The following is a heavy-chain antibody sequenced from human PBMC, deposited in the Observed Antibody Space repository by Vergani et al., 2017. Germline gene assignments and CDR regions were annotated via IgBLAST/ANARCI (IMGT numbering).Heavy chain of an antibody. V-gene: IGHV3-53*04. J-gene: IGHJ3*02. CDR3: ASREYCSSTSCYGAFDI. CDR1: GFTVSSNY. Sequence: EVKLVESGGGLVQPGGSLRLSCAASGFTVSSNYMSWVRQAPGKGLEWGSVIYSGGSTYYADSVKGRFTISRHNSKNTLYLQMNSLRAEDTAVYYCASREYCSSTSCYGAFDIWGQGTMVTVSS. CDR2: IYSGGST. D-gene: IGHD2-2*01.